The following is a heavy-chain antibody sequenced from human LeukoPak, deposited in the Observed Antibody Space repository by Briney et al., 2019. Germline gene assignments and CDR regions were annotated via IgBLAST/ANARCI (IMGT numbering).Heavy chain of an antibody. CDR2: ISYSGST. V-gene: IGHV4-59*08. CDR3: ARLLNNDNSGDPDTFDM. Sequence: SSETLSLTCSVSGGSISRHYWSWIRQPPGKGLEWIGYISYSGSTGYNPSFQSRVTISMEMSKTHFSLKLTSVTAADTAVYYCARLLNNDNSGDPDTFDMWGPGTMVTVSS. D-gene: IGHD3-22*01. CDR1: GGSISRHY. J-gene: IGHJ3*02.